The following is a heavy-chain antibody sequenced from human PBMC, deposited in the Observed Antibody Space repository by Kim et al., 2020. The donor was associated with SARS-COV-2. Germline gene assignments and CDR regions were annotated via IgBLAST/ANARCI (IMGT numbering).Heavy chain of an antibody. CDR3: ARENTGYFDY. CDR1: GFTFSDYA. Sequence: GGSLRLSCAASGFTFSDYAMHWVRQAPGKGLEWVAVISYDGSDKNHADSVKGRFTISRDNSRNTLYLQLNSLRAEDTAMYYCARENTGYFDYWGQGTLVTVSS. J-gene: IGHJ4*02. CDR2: ISYDGSDK. V-gene: IGHV3-30-3*01.